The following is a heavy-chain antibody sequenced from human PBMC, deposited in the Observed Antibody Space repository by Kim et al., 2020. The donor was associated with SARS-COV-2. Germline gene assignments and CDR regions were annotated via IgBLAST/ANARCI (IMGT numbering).Heavy chain of an antibody. Sequence: SETLSLTCAVYGGSFSGYYWSWIRQPPGKGLEWIGEINHSGSTNYNPSLKSRVTISVDTSKNQFSLKLSSVTAADTAVYYCARGRHHYYGSGCGMDVWGQGTTVTVSS. V-gene: IGHV4-34*01. D-gene: IGHD3-10*01. CDR2: INHSGST. CDR3: ARGRHHYYGSGCGMDV. CDR1: GGSFSGYY. J-gene: IGHJ6*02.